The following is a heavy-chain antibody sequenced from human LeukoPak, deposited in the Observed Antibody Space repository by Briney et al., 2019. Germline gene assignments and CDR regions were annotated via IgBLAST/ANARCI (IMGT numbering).Heavy chain of an antibody. V-gene: IGHV1-2*04. CDR2: INPNSGGT. CDR1: GYTFTGYY. J-gene: IGHJ3*02. Sequence: ASVKVSCKASGYTFTGYYMHWVRQAPGQGLEWMGWINPNSGGTNYAQKFQGWVTMTRDTSISTAYMELSRLRSDDTAVYYCARSLGVAGTDAFDIWGQGTMVTVSS. CDR3: ARSLGVAGTDAFDI. D-gene: IGHD6-19*01.